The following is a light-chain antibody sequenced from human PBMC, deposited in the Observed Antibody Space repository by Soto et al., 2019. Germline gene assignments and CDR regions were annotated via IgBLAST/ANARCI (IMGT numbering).Light chain of an antibody. CDR1: SSDVGGYSY. V-gene: IGLV2-11*01. J-gene: IGLJ1*01. Sequence: QSALTQPHSVSGSPGQSVTISCTGTSSDVGGYSYVSWYQQHPGKAPQLIIYDVTERPSGVPDRFSGSKSGNTASLTISGLQAEHEADYYCCSYTGSYSYVFGIGTKLTVL. CDR2: DVT. CDR3: CSYTGSYSYV.